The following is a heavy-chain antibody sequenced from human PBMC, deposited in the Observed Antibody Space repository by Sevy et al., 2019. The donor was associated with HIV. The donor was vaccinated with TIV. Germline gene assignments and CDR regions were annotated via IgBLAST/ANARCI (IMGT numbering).Heavy chain of an antibody. Sequence: GGSLRLSCAASGFTFSSYAMHWVRQAPGKGLEWVAVISYDGSNKYYADSVKGRFTISRDNSKNTLYLQMNSLRAEDTVVYYCARGYHRWFGELWGPCDYWGQGTLVTVSS. J-gene: IGHJ4*02. V-gene: IGHV3-30-3*01. CDR2: ISYDGSNK. CDR1: GFTFSSYA. D-gene: IGHD3-10*01. CDR3: ARGYHRWFGELWGPCDY.